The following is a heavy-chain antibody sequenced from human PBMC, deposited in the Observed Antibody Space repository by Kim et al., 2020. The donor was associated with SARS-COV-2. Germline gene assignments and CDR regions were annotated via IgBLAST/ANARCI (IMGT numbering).Heavy chain of an antibody. Sequence: SETLSLTCTVSGGSISSSSYYWGWIRQPPGKGLEWIGSIYYSGSTYYNPSLKSRVTISVDTSKNQFSLKLSSVTAADTAVYYCARAFQDPYSSGWDFDYWGQGTLVTVSS. CDR2: IYYSGST. D-gene: IGHD6-19*01. CDR1: GGSISSSSYY. J-gene: IGHJ4*02. V-gene: IGHV4-39*01. CDR3: ARAFQDPYSSGWDFDY.